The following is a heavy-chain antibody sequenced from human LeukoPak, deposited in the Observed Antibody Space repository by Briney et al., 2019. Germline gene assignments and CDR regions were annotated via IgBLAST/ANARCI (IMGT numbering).Heavy chain of an antibody. CDR1: GCTLTTFG. Sequence: ASVKVSCKASGCTLTTFGISWVRQAPGQGLEWMGWISAYNGNPNYAQKLRGRVTMTTDTSTSTAYMELRSLRSDDTAVYYCARDRHSSGWENFDYWGQGTLLTVSS. CDR2: ISAYNGNP. D-gene: IGHD6-19*01. J-gene: IGHJ4*02. CDR3: ARDRHSSGWENFDY. V-gene: IGHV1-18*04.